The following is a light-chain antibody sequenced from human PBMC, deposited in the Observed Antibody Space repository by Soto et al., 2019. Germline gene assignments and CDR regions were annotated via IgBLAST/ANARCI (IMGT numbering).Light chain of an antibody. Sequence: DIQMTQSPSTLSASVGDRVTITCRASQSLNSWLAWYQQKPGKAPKLLIYKASSLESGVPSRFSGSGSGTEVTLTISSLQPDDFATYYCLQYTTSFRTFGQGTKVEI. CDR1: QSLNSW. CDR2: KAS. V-gene: IGKV1-5*03. CDR3: LQYTTSFRT. J-gene: IGKJ1*01.